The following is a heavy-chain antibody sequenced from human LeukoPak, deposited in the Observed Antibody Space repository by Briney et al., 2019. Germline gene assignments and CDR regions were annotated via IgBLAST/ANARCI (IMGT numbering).Heavy chain of an antibody. D-gene: IGHD5-12*01. CDR1: GGFISSYY. V-gene: IGHV4-59*01. J-gene: IGHJ6*03. Sequence: SETLSLTCTVSGGFISSYYWSWIRQPPGKGLESIGDIYYSGRTNYNPPLKSRVTISVDTSKNQFSLKLSSVTAADTAVYYCARDSPPPTRGYSGYPRRYYYMDVWGKGTTVTVSS. CDR3: ARDSPPPTRGYSGYPRRYYYMDV. CDR2: IYYSGRT.